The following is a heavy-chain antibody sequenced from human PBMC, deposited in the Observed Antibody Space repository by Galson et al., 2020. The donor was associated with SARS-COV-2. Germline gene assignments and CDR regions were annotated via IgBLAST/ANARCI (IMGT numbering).Heavy chain of an antibody. J-gene: IGHJ3*02. CDR2: ISYDGSNK. CDR1: GFTFSSYA. Sequence: GESLKISCAASGFTFSSYAMHWVRQAPGKGLEWVAVISYDGSNKYYADSVKGRFTISRDNSKNTLYLQMNSLRAEDTAVYYCASNYDILTGYYGVGDAFDIWGQGTMVTVSS. D-gene: IGHD3-9*01. V-gene: IGHV3-30-3*01. CDR3: ASNYDILTGYYGVGDAFDI.